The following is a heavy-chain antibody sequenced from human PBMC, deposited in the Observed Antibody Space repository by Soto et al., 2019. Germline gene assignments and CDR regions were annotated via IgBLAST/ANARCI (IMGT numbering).Heavy chain of an antibody. CDR3: ARGISYDYTRRSYYYYGMDV. J-gene: IGHJ6*02. CDR2: TRNKANSYTT. CDR1: GFTFSDHY. Sequence: GGSLRLSCAASGFTFSDHYMDWVRQAPGKGLEWVGRTRNKANSYTTEYAASVKGRFTISRDDSKNSLYLQMNSLKTEDTAVYYCARGISYDYTRRSYYYYGMDVWGQGTTVTVSS. V-gene: IGHV3-72*01. D-gene: IGHD3-10*01.